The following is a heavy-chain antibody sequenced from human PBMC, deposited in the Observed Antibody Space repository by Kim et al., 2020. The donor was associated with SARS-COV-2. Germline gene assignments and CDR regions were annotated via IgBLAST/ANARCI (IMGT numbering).Heavy chain of an antibody. CDR1: GGSISSSSYY. Sequence: SETLSLTCTVSGGSISSSSYYWGWIRQPPGKGLEWIGSIYYSGSTYYNPSLKSRVTISVDTSKNQFSLKLSSVTAADTAVYYCARPEGRHFGDNWFDPWGQGTLVTVSS. CDR2: IYYSGST. V-gene: IGHV4-39*01. CDR3: ARPEGRHFGDNWFDP. J-gene: IGHJ5*02. D-gene: IGHD3-3*02.